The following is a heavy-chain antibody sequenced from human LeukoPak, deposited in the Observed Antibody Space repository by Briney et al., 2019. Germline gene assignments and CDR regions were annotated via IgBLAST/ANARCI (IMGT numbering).Heavy chain of an antibody. CDR2: INLDGTEE. CDR3: ASRRHDFLH. D-gene: IGHD3/OR15-3a*01. Sequence: GGSLRLSCAASGFDFRTYWMTWVRQAPGKGLEWVANINLDGTEEHYVDSSLKGRFTISRDNAKNSLYLQMTSLRVEDTAVYYRASRRHDFLHRGQGTLVTVSS. CDR1: GFDFRTYW. J-gene: IGHJ4*02. V-gene: IGHV3-7*01.